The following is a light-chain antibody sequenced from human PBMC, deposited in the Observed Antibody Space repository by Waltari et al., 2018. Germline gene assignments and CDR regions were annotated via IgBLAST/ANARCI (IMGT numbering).Light chain of an antibody. CDR1: QSVRNF. CDR2: ATS. V-gene: IGKV1-39*01. J-gene: IGKJ1*01. CDR3: QQGYMTPRT. Sequence: DIQMTQSPSSLSASVGDRVTIPCRASQSVRNFLNWYQQEPGKAPKLLIYATSSLQTGVPSRFSGSGSGTDFTLSISSLQTEDFAIYFCQQGYMTPRTFGQGTKVEIK.